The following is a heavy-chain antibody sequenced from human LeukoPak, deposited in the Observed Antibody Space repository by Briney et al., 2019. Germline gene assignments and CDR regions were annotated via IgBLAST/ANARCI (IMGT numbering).Heavy chain of an antibody. D-gene: IGHD3-22*01. CDR2: ISSSGSTI. J-gene: IGHJ6*02. V-gene: IGHV3-48*03. CDR3: AIGAQVVVITFGMDV. Sequence: GGSLRLSCAASRFTFSSYEMNWVRRAPGKGLEWVSYISSSGSTIYYADSVKGRFTISRDNAKNSLYLQMNSLRAEDTAVYYCAIGAQVVVITFGMDVWGQGTTVTVSS. CDR1: RFTFSSYE.